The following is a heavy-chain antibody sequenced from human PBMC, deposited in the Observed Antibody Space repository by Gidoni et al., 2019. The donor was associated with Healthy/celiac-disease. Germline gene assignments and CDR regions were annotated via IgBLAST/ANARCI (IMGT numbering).Heavy chain of an antibody. CDR3: AKDGGEDTAMVTGGDY. V-gene: IGHV3-30*18. CDR2: MSYDGSNT. J-gene: IGHJ4*02. CDR1: GLTFSSYG. Sequence: QVQLVASGGGVVQPGRSLRLACAASGLTFSSYGLPWVRQAPGKGLELGAVMSYDGSNTSYADSVKGRFTISRDNSKNTLYLQMNSLRAEDTAVYYCAKDGGEDTAMVTGGDYWGQGTLVTVSS. D-gene: IGHD5-18*01.